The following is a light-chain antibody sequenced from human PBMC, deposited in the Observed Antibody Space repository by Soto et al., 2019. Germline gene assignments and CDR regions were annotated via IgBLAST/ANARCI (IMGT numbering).Light chain of an antibody. CDR1: SSDVGGYNY. V-gene: IGLV2-14*01. Sequence: QSALTQPASVSGSPGRSITISCTGTSSDVGGYNYVSWYQHHPGKAPKLIIYEVTNRPSGVSNRFSGSKSGNTASLTISGLQAEDESDYYCISYTSGTSPYVFGTGTRSPS. CDR2: EVT. J-gene: IGLJ1*01. CDR3: ISYTSGTSPYV.